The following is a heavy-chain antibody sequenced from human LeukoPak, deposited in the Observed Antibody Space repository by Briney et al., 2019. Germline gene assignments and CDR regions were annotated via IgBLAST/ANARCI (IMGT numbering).Heavy chain of an antibody. CDR2: INHSGST. Sequence: SETLSLTCAVYGGSFSGYYWSWIRQPPGKGLEWIGEINHSGSTNYNPSLKSRVTISVDTSKNQFSLKLSSVTAADTAVYYCARRNPGSGYSYDFWGQGTVVTVLS. V-gene: IGHV4-34*01. CDR3: ARRNPGSGYSYDF. D-gene: IGHD3-22*01. J-gene: IGHJ4*02. CDR1: GGSFSGYY.